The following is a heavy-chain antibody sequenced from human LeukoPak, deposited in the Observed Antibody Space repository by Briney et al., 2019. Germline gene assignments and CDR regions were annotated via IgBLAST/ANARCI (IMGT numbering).Heavy chain of an antibody. CDR1: GGSISSSSCY. D-gene: IGHD2-2*01. Sequence: PSETLSLTCTVSGGSISSSSCYWGWIRQPPGKGLEWIGRIYYSGSTYYNPSLKSRVTISVDTSKNQFSLKLSSVTAADTAVYYCARGLGYCSSTSCLYLDYWGQGTLVTVSS. J-gene: IGHJ4*02. CDR3: ARGLGYCSSTSCLYLDY. V-gene: IGHV4-39*07. CDR2: IYYSGST.